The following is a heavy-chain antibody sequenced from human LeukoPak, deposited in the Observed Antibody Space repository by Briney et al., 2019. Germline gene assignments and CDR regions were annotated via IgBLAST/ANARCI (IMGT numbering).Heavy chain of an antibody. CDR1: GFTCSTYN. Sequence: GGSLRLSCAASGFTCSTYNINWVRQAPGKGLEWVSYISRGSDTIYYADSVKGRFTISRDNAKNSLYLQMNSLRDDDTAVYYCARTVDGSVYGGYAYWGQGTLVTVSS. J-gene: IGHJ4*02. CDR2: ISRGSDTI. V-gene: IGHV3-48*02. CDR3: ARTVDGSVYGGYAY. D-gene: IGHD4-23*01.